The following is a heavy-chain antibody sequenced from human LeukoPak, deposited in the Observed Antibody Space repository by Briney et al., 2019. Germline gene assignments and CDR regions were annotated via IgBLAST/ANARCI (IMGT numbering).Heavy chain of an antibody. D-gene: IGHD3-10*01. CDR2: VRNDGTNK. J-gene: IGHJ4*02. Sequence: GGSLRLSCAASGFTSSSYGMHWVRQAPGKGLEWVAFVRNDGTNKHYADSVKGRFTISRDNSKNTLYLQMNSLRAEDTAVYYCAKDLGTLISGSYFYYFDYWGQGTLVTVSS. V-gene: IGHV3-30*02. CDR3: AKDLGTLISGSYFYYFDY. CDR1: GFTSSSYG.